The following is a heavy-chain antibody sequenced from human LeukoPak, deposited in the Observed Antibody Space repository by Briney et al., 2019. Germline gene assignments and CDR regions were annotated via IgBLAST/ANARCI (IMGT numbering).Heavy chain of an antibody. CDR1: GYTFTSYY. D-gene: IGHD3-22*01. CDR2: INPSGGST. Sequence: ASVKVSCKASGYTFTSYYMHWVRQAPGQGLEWMGIINPSGGSTSYAQKFQGRATITTDESTSTAYMELSSLRSEDTAVYYCASYDSSGYYKLGPFDYWGQGTLVTVSS. CDR3: ASYDSSGYYKLGPFDY. J-gene: IGHJ4*02. V-gene: IGHV1-46*01.